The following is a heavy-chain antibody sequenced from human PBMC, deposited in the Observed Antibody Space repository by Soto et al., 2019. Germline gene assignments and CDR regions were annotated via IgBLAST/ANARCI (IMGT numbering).Heavy chain of an antibody. V-gene: IGHV3-30-3*01. CDR1: GFTFSDYV. D-gene: IGHD1-20*01. CDR2: ISYDESSK. Sequence: PGGSLRLSCVASGFTFSDYVMHWVRQAPGKGLEWVTLISYDESSKYFADSVKGRFSISRDNPKNTLYLEINSLRPEDTAVYFCARQGIGARKYHYNYLDVWGLGTRVTV. J-gene: IGHJ6*02. CDR3: ARQGIGARKYHYNYLDV.